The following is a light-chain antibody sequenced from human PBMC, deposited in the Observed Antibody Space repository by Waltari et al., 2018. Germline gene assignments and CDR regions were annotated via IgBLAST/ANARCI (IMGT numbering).Light chain of an antibody. CDR1: QSVSSN. Sequence: EIVITQSPATLSVSPGERATLSCRASQSVSSNLAWYQQKPGQAPRLLIYGASTGATGIPARFSGSGSGTEFTLTISSLQSEDFAVYYCQQYSNWPSFGGGTKVEIK. V-gene: IGKV3-15*01. J-gene: IGKJ4*01. CDR3: QQYSNWPS. CDR2: GAS.